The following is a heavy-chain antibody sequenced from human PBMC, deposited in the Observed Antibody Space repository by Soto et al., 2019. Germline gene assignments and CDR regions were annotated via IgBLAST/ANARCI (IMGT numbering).Heavy chain of an antibody. CDR3: ARHLDGDSFYYYYGMDV. Sequence: PGESLKISCKGSGYSFTSYWISWVRQMPGKGLEWMGRIDPSDSYTNYSPSFQGHVTISADKSISTAYLQWSSLKASDTALYYCARHLDGDSFYYYYGMDVWGQGTTVTVS. V-gene: IGHV5-10-1*01. CDR2: IDPSDSYT. D-gene: IGHD4-17*01. CDR1: GYSFTSYW. J-gene: IGHJ6*02.